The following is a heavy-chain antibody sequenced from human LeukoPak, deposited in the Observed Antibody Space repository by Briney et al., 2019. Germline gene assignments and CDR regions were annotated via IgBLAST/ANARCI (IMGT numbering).Heavy chain of an antibody. V-gene: IGHV3-53*01. Sequence: PGGSLRLSCAVSWFTVSSNYMSWVRQAPAKGLEGGAVIYIGCSTYYADPVKGRFTISRDNSKNTLYLQMNSLRAEDTAVYYCARDHMTFSGSSEKGNYYYYMDVWGKGTTVTISS. J-gene: IGHJ6*03. D-gene: IGHD1-26*01. CDR2: IYIGCST. CDR3: ARDHMTFSGSSEKGNYYYYMDV. CDR1: WFTVSSNY.